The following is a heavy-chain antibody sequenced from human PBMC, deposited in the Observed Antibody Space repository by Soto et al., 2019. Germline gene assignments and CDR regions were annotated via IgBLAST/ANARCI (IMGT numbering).Heavy chain of an antibody. Sequence: GSAVNVSSKASGCRFTSYGIGWVRQVPGQEPEWMGWVSPYNGRRKYAQSVKGRVVMTTDISPNTVYVELRSLRCDDSAIYCCGRGRNDTYAMHVCG. V-gene: IGHV1-18*01. CDR1: GCRFTSYG. D-gene: IGHD6-25*01. CDR3: GRGRNDTYAMHV. CDR2: VSPYNGRR. J-gene: IGHJ6*02.